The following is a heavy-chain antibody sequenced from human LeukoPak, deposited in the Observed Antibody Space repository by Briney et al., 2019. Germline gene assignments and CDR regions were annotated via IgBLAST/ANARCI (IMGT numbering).Heavy chain of an antibody. V-gene: IGHV4-38-2*02. D-gene: IGHD6-13*01. Sequence: SETLSLTCSVSGYSISSGYYGGWIRQPPGKGLEWMGIIYQSGKTYCNPSLESRVTISVDTSKNQFSLKMNSMTAADTAMYYCARGLPGGQLSRYDYWGQGTLVTVSS. J-gene: IGHJ4*02. CDR3: ARGLPGGQLSRYDY. CDR2: IYQSGKT. CDR1: GYSISSGYY.